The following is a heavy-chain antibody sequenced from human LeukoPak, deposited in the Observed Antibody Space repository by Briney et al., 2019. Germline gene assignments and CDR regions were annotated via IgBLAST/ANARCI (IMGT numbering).Heavy chain of an antibody. D-gene: IGHD3-10*01. V-gene: IGHV4-61*02. CDR1: GGSISSSNYY. Sequence: PSETLSLTCSVSGGSISSSNYYWSWIRQPAGKGLEWIGRIYTSESTNYNPSLKSRVTISVDTSRNQFSLKLSSVTAADTAVYYCARHPTYYCGSGSFNWFDPWGQGTLVTVSS. CDR3: ARHPTYYCGSGSFNWFDP. CDR2: IYTSEST. J-gene: IGHJ5*02.